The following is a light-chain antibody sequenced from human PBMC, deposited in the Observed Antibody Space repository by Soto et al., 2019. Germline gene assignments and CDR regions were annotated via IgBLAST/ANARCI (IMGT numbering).Light chain of an antibody. Sequence: DIGMTQSPDSLAVSLGERATINCKSSQSVLYSSNTKNYLTWYQQKPGQPPKLVIYWACTRESGVPDRFSGSGSGTDFPRTISSLQVEDVAVYYCQQYYSTPLTFGGGTKVEIQ. J-gene: IGKJ4*01. CDR3: QQYYSTPLT. CDR1: QSVLYSSNTKNY. CDR2: WAC. V-gene: IGKV4-1*01.